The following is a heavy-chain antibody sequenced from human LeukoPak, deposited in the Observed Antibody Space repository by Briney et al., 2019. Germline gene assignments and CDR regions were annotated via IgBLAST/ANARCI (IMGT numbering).Heavy chain of an antibody. CDR1: GYTFTSYG. Sequence: ASVKVSCKASGYTFTSYGISWVRQAPGQGLEWMGWISAYNGNTNYAQKLQGRVTMTTDTSTSTAYMELRSLRSDDTAVYYCARGRLEWTVDNWFDPWGQGTLVTVSS. V-gene: IGHV1-18*01. CDR3: ARGRLEWTVDNWFDP. D-gene: IGHD3-3*01. CDR2: ISAYNGNT. J-gene: IGHJ5*02.